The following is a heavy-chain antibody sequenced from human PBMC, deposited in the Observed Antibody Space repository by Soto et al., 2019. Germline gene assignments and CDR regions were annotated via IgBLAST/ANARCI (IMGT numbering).Heavy chain of an antibody. D-gene: IGHD3-22*01. CDR1: GGSISSGGYY. CDR2: IYYSGTT. V-gene: IGHV4-31*03. CDR3: GNYHSSGYPLGGMDV. Sequence: PSETLSLTCTVSGGSISSGGYYWYWIRQHPGKGLEWIGYIYYSGTTYYNPSLKSRVTISVDTSKNQFSLKTEDTAVHYCTRDVGNYHSSGYPLGGMDVWGQGTTVTVSS. J-gene: IGHJ6*02.